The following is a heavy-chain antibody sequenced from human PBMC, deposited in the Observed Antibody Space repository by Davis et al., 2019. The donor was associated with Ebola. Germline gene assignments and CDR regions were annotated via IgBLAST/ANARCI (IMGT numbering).Heavy chain of an antibody. D-gene: IGHD5-18*01. V-gene: IGHV3-7*01. CDR2: MRQDGSEK. J-gene: IGHJ4*02. Sequence: GESLKISCAASGFTFSSYWMTWVRQAPGKGLEWVANMRQDGSEKYYVDSVKGRFTISRDNAKNSLFLQMNSLRAEDTAVYYCTTDQRYSYGPVDYWGQGTLVTVSS. CDR1: GFTFSSYW. CDR3: TTDQRYSYGPVDY.